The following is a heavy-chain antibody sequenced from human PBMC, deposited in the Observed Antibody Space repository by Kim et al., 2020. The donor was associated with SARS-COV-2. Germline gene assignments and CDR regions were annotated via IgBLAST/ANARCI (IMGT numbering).Heavy chain of an antibody. Sequence: SETLSLTCTVSGGSISSSSYYWGWIRQPPGKGLEWIGSIYYSGSTYYNPSLKSRVTISVDTSKNQFSLKLSSVTAADTAVYYCARGDSGYYDFWSGFPNWFDPWGQGTLVTVSS. V-gene: IGHV4-39*07. CDR2: IYYSGST. J-gene: IGHJ5*02. D-gene: IGHD3-3*01. CDR1: GGSISSSSYY. CDR3: ARGDSGYYDFWSGFPNWFDP.